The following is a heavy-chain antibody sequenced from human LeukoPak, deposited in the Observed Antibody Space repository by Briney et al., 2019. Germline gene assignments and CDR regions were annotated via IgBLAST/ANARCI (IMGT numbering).Heavy chain of an antibody. CDR1: GGSFSGYY. CDR2: INHSGST. CDR3: ARARTTAFPSFDY. D-gene: IGHD4-11*01. J-gene: IGHJ4*02. V-gene: IGHV4-34*01. Sequence: SETLSLTCAVYGGSFSGYYWSWIRQPPGKGLEWIGEINHSGSTNYNPSLKSRVTISVDTSKNQFSLKLSSMTAADTAVYYCARARTTAFPSFDYWGQGTLVTVSS.